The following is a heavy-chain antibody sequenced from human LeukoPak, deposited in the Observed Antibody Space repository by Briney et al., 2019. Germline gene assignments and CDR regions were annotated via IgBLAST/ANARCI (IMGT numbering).Heavy chain of an antibody. CDR1: GFTFSSYA. CDR3: ARAGVFGVVIDY. D-gene: IGHD3-3*01. V-gene: IGHV3-30-3*01. Sequence: PGRSLRLSCAASGFTFSSYAMHWVRQAPGKGLEWVAVISYDGSNKYYADSVKGRFTISRDNSKNALYLQMNSLRAEDTAVYYCARAGVFGVVIDYWGQGTLVTVSS. J-gene: IGHJ4*02. CDR2: ISYDGSNK.